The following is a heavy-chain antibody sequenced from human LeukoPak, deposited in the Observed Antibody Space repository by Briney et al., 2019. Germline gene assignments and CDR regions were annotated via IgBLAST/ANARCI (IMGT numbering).Heavy chain of an antibody. D-gene: IGHD4-17*01. CDR2: IYYSGST. J-gene: IGHJ5*02. Sequence: PSETPSLTCTVSGGSISSGDYYWSWIRQPPGKGLEWIGYIYYSGSTYYNPSLKSRVIISVDTSKNQFSLKLSSVTAADTAMYYCARDYGNNWFDPWGQGTLVTVSA. CDR1: GGSISSGDYY. CDR3: ARDYGNNWFDP. V-gene: IGHV4-30-4*01.